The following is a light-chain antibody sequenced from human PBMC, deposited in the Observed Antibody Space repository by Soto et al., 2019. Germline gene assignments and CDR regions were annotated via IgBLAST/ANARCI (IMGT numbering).Light chain of an antibody. CDR3: SSYTSSGTFVV. J-gene: IGLJ2*01. V-gene: IGLV2-14*01. Sequence: QSVLTQPASVSGSPGQSITISCTGTSSDVGGYNYVSWHQQHPGKAPKVMIYEVNNRPSGVSNRFSGSKSGNTASLTISGLQAEDEADYYCSSYTSSGTFVVFGGGTKLTVL. CDR1: SSDVGGYNY. CDR2: EVN.